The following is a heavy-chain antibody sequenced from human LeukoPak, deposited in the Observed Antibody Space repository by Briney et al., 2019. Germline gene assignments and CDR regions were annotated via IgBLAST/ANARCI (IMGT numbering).Heavy chain of an antibody. CDR1: GGSISSYY. Sequence: SETLSLTCTVSGGSISSYYWSWIRQPPGKGLEWIGYIYYSGSTNYNPSLKSRVTISVDTSKNRFSLKLTSVTAADTAVYYCARVDGSCSGGSCPSGNWFDPWGQGTLVTVSS. D-gene: IGHD2-15*01. CDR3: ARVDGSCSGGSCPSGNWFDP. J-gene: IGHJ5*02. CDR2: IYYSGST. V-gene: IGHV4-59*08.